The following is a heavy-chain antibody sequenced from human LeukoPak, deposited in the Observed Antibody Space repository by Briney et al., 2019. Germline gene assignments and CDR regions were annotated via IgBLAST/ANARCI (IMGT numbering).Heavy chain of an antibody. CDR2: ITGSGGST. V-gene: IGHV3-23*01. CDR3: AISRDSSGYYYS. Sequence: GGSLRLSCGASGFIFSSYAMSWVLQAPGKGLEWVSAITGSGGSTYYEDSVKGRFTISRDNSKNTLYLQMNSLRAEDTAVYHCAISRDSSGYYYSWGQGTLVTVSS. D-gene: IGHD3-22*01. J-gene: IGHJ4*02. CDR1: GFIFSSYA.